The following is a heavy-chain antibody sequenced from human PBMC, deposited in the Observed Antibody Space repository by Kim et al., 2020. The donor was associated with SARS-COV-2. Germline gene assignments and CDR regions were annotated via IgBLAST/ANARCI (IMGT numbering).Heavy chain of an antibody. CDR2: IYYSGIT. CDR3: ARWEGRASWNQFDY. J-gene: IGHJ4*02. Sequence: SETLSLTCSVSSDSISSYYCSWIRQLPGKGLEWLGYIYYSGITDYNPSLKTRVTISWDTSRNQFSLDLTSVTEADTAVCYCARWEGRASWNQFDYWGQGILVTVSS. V-gene: IGHV4-59*01. D-gene: IGHD2-2*01. CDR1: SDSISSYY.